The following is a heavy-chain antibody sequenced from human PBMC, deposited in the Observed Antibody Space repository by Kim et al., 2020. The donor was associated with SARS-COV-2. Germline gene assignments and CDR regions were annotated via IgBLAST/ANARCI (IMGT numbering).Heavy chain of an antibody. CDR3: AGGQPGAGIRGTTWYYDV. D-gene: IGHD1-20*01. J-gene: IGHJ3*01. CDR2: IATKADT. V-gene: IGHV3-13*04. CDR1: GFTFSNCD. Sequence: GGSLRLSCAASGFTFSNCDMHWVRQGPEKGLEWVAGIATKADTYYPASSMDGLFISRENTYKTSYYQIINLLRDDNTAYYCAGGQPGAGIRGTTWYYDV.